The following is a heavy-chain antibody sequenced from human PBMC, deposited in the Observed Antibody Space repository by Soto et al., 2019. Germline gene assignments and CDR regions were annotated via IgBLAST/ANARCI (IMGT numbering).Heavy chain of an antibody. CDR3: ARDDSSSDAFDI. D-gene: IGHD6-6*01. Sequence: PGGSLRLSCAASGFTLSSYSMNWVRQAPGKGLEWVSSISSSSSYIYYADSVKGRFTISRDNAKNSLYLQMNSLRAEDTAVYYCARDDSSSDAFDIWGQGTMVTVSS. CDR2: ISSSSSYI. CDR1: GFTLSSYS. J-gene: IGHJ3*02. V-gene: IGHV3-21*01.